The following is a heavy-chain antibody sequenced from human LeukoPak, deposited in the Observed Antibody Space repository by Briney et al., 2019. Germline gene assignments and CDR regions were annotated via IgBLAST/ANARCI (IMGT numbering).Heavy chain of an antibody. D-gene: IGHD6-13*01. CDR3: AKGIRRYPEPSSWSCFDY. CDR1: EFTFSDYA. J-gene: IGHJ4*02. Sequence: GGSLRLSCAASEFTFSDYAMSWVRQAPGKGLEWVSAISGSGDSIYYVDSVKGRFTISRDNSKNKLYLQMRSLRPEDTAVYYCAKGIRRYPEPSSWSCFDYWGQGTLVTVSS. CDR2: ISGSGDSI. V-gene: IGHV3-23*01.